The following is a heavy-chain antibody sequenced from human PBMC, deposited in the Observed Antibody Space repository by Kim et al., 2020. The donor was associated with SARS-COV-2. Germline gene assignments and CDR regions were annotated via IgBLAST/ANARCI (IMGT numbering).Heavy chain of an antibody. V-gene: IGHV3-74*01. Sequence: RRPGYADSVKGRFTISRDNAKNTLYLQMNSLRAEDTAVYYCTIFLTTGSDYWGQGTLVTVSS. J-gene: IGHJ4*02. D-gene: IGHD3-3*02. CDR2: RRP. CDR3: TIFLTTGSDY.